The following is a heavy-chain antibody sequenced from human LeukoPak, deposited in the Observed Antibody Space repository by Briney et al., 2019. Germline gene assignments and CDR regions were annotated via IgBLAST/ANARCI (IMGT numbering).Heavy chain of an antibody. CDR2: INANSVAS. CDR3: AKPISGGLAVTADWFDP. J-gene: IGHJ5*01. D-gene: IGHD6-19*01. Sequence: GRSLRLSCAASGFAFSFSAMSWLRQPPGKGLEWVSTINANSVASSYAASVRGRFTISRDNSKSTLYLHLNTLRVEDTAVYYCAKPISGGLAVTADWFDPWGQGTLVVVSS. CDR1: GFAFSFSA. V-gene: IGHV3-23*01.